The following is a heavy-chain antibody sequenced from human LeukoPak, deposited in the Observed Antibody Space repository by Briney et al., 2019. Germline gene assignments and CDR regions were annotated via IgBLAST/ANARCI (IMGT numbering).Heavy chain of an antibody. D-gene: IGHD6-19*01. CDR3: ARQSRGWYVPYYFDS. J-gene: IGHJ4*02. CDR1: GYSFSNYW. V-gene: IGHV5-51*01. CDR2: IYPGDSDT. Sequence: GESLKISCKGSGYSFSNYWIGWVRQMPGKGLEWMGIIYPGDSDTRYSPSFQGQVSISADTSITTAYLQWSGLKASDSAMYYCARQSRGWYVPYYFDSWGQGTLVTVSS.